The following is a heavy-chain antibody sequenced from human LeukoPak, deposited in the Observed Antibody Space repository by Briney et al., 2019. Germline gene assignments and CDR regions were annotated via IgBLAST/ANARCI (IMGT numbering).Heavy chain of an antibody. CDR1: GFTFSNYW. CDR3: ARDLGQYYDTSDNWFDP. J-gene: IGHJ5*02. Sequence: GGSLRLSCAASGFTFSNYWMHWVRQAPGKGLVWVSRINSDGINTSYADSVKGRFTISRDNAKNTLNLQMNSLRAEDTAVYCCARDLGQYYDTSDNWFDPWGQGTLVTVSS. CDR2: INSDGINT. V-gene: IGHV3-74*01. D-gene: IGHD3-22*01.